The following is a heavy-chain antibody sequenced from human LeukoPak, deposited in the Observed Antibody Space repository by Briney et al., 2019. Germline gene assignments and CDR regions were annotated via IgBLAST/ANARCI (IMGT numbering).Heavy chain of an antibody. CDR1: GGSFSGYY. Sequence: SETLSLTCAVYGGSFSGYYWSWIRQPPGKGLEWIGEINHGGSTNYNPSLKSRVTIPVDTSKNQFSLKLSSVTAADTAVYYCASGYFGYWGQGTLVTVSS. J-gene: IGHJ4*02. D-gene: IGHD3-10*01. V-gene: IGHV4-34*01. CDR2: INHGGST. CDR3: ASGYFGY.